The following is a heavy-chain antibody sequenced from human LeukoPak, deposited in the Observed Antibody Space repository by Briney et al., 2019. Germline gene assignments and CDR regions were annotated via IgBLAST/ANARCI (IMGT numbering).Heavy chain of an antibody. V-gene: IGHV4-59*01. CDR1: GGSISTYY. CDR3: ARGGAARLHFQN. Sequence: SETLSLTCTVSGGSISTYYWNWIRQPPGKGLEWTGYIYHSGSTNYNPSLQSRVTISVDTSKNQFSLNLNSVTAADTAVYYCARGGAARLHFQNWGQGTLVTVSS. CDR2: IYHSGST. J-gene: IGHJ1*01. D-gene: IGHD6-6*01.